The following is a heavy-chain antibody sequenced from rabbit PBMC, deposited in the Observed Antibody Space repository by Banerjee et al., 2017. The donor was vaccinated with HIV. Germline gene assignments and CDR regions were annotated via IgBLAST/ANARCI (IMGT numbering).Heavy chain of an antibody. CDR3: ARDLAGVVGWNFNL. CDR2: RNAGSGGNT. Sequence: QSLEESGGDLVKPGASLTLTCTASGFSFSIRYYMCWVRQAPGKGLEWIACRNAGSGGNTYYASWAKGRFTISKTSSTTVTLQMTSLTAADTATYFCARDLAGVVGWNFNLWGPGTLVTVS. V-gene: IGHV1S40*01. D-gene: IGHD4-1*01. J-gene: IGHJ4*01. CDR1: GFSFSIRYY.